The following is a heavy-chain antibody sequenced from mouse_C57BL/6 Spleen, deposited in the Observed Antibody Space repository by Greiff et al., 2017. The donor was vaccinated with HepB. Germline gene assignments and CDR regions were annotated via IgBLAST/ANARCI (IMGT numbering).Heavy chain of an antibody. CDR2: IDPSDSYT. CDR1: GYTFTSYW. V-gene: IGHV1-50*01. J-gene: IGHJ4*01. CDR3: ARSGAVVAPYAMDY. D-gene: IGHD1-1*01. Sequence: VQLQQPGAELVKPGASVKLSCKASGYTFTSYWMQWVKQRPGQGLEWIGEIDPSDSYTNYNQKFKGKATLTVDTSSSTAYMQLSSLTSEDSAVYYCARSGAVVAPYAMDYWGQGTSVTVSS.